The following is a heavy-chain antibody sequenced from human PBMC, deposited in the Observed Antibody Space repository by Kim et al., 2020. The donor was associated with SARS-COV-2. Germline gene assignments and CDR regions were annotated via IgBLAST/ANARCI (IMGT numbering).Heavy chain of an antibody. CDR3: ARGKRDNDYFDY. Sequence: SETLSLTCAVYGGSFSGYYWSWIRQPPGKGLEWIGEINHSGSTNYNPSLKSRVTISVDTSKNQFSLKLSSVTAADTAVYYCARGKRDNDYFDYWGQGTLVTVSS. V-gene: IGHV4-34*01. D-gene: IGHD2-15*01. CDR1: GGSFSGYY. CDR2: INHSGST. J-gene: IGHJ4*02.